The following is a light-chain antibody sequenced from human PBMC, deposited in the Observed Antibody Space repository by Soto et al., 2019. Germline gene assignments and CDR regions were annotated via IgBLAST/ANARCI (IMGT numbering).Light chain of an antibody. Sequence: DIVLTQTPLSSAVTLGQPASISCRSSQSLLHSDGSTYLSWLHQRPGQPPRLLIYKISNRLSGVPDRFSGSGAGTDFTLKISRVEAEDDGVYYCMQATQFPPYTFGQGTKLEIE. CDR2: KIS. CDR1: QSLLHSDGSTY. V-gene: IGKV2-24*01. CDR3: MQATQFPPYT. J-gene: IGKJ2*01.